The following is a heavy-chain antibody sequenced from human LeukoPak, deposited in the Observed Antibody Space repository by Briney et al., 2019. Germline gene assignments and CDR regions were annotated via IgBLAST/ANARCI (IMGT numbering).Heavy chain of an antibody. CDR1: AGSMTSVY. CDR3: ARGGWYRDF. D-gene: IGHD6-19*01. V-gene: IGHV4-59*12. Sequence: SETLSLTCTVSAGSMTSVYWSWSRQPPGKGLEFIGYIYYSGNTNYNPSLKSRVTTSVDTSKNQFSLKLSSVTAADTAVYYCARGGWYRDFWGQGTLVTVSS. J-gene: IGHJ4*02. CDR2: IYYSGNT.